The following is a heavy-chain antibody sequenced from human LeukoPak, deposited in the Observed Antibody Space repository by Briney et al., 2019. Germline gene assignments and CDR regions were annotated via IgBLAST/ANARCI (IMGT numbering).Heavy chain of an antibody. CDR3: ARGRGYCSGGSCYYYYMNV. Sequence: ASVKVSCKASGYTFTSYGISWVRQAPGQGLEWMGWISAYNGNTNYAQKLQGRVTMTTDTSTSTAYVELRSLRSDDTAVYYCARGRGYCSGGSCYYYYMNVWGKGTTVTISS. D-gene: IGHD2-15*01. V-gene: IGHV1-18*01. J-gene: IGHJ6*03. CDR1: GYTFTSYG. CDR2: ISAYNGNT.